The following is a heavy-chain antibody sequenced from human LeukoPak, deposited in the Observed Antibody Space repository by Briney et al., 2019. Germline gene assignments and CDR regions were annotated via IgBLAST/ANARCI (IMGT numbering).Heavy chain of an antibody. J-gene: IGHJ4*02. CDR3: ARELRGGEGFDY. CDR1: GFTFNSYG. Sequence: GGSLRLSCTASGFTFNSYGMHWVRQAPGKGLEWVAVISYDGPNKYYADSVKGRFTISRDDSKSTLYLQMNSLRPEDTAVYYCARELRGGEGFDYWGQGTLVTVSS. D-gene: IGHD3-16*01. CDR2: ISYDGPNK. V-gene: IGHV3-30*03.